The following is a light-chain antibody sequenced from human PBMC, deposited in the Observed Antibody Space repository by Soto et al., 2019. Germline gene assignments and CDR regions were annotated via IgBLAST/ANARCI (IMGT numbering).Light chain of an antibody. CDR3: QQYGG. Sequence: EIVLTQSPGTLSLSPGERSTLSCRASQSVSSSHLAWYQQKPGQAPRLLISGASSRATGIPDRFTGSGSGTDFTLTISRLEPEDFAVYYCQQYGGFGQGTKVDI. CDR2: GAS. V-gene: IGKV3-20*01. J-gene: IGKJ1*01. CDR1: QSVSSSH.